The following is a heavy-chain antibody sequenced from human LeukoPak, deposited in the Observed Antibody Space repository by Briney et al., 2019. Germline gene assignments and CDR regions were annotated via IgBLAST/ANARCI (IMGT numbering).Heavy chain of an antibody. CDR2: FDPEDGET. V-gene: IGHV1-24*01. J-gene: IGHJ5*02. D-gene: IGHD3-3*01. CDR1: GYTLTELS. Sequence: ASVKVSCKVSGYTLTELSMHWVRRAPGKGLEWMGGFDPEDGETIYAQKFQGRVTMTEDTSTDTAYMELSSLRSEDTAVYYCATGGLTIFGVVKGGFDPWGQGTLVTVSS. CDR3: ATGGLTIFGVVKGGFDP.